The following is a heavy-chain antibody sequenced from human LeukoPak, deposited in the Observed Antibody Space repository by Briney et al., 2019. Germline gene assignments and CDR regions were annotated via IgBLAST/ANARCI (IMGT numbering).Heavy chain of an antibody. CDR3: AKMGIAAAVGWFDP. J-gene: IGHJ5*02. Sequence: PGGSLRLSCAASGFTFSSYGVHWVRQAPGKGLEWVAVIWYDGSNKYYADSVKGRFTISRDNSKNTLYLQMNSLRAEDTAVYYCAKMGIAAAVGWFDPWGQGTLVTVSS. D-gene: IGHD6-13*01. CDR2: IWYDGSNK. V-gene: IGHV3-33*06. CDR1: GFTFSSYG.